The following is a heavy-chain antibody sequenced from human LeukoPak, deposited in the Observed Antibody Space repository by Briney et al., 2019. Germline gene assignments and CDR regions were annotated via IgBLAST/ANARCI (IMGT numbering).Heavy chain of an antibody. Sequence: GGSLRLSCVVSGFTFSSYAMSWVRQAPGKGLEWVSGISGSGGSTYYADSVKGRFTISRDNTKNTLYLQMNSLRAEDTAVYYCARDSRLMHYGSGSYFDYWGQGTLVTVSS. CDR1: GFTFSSYA. CDR3: ARDSRLMHYGSGSYFDY. D-gene: IGHD3-10*01. V-gene: IGHV3-23*01. CDR2: ISGSGGST. J-gene: IGHJ4*02.